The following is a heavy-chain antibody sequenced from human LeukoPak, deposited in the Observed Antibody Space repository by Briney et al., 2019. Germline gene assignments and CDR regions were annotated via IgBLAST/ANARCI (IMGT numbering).Heavy chain of an antibody. CDR1: GFTFSSYD. J-gene: IGHJ4*02. CDR2: IGTAGDT. Sequence: GGSLRLSCAASGFTFSSYDMHWVRQATGKGLEWASAIGTAGDTYYPGSVKGRFTISRENAKNSLYLQMNSLRAGDTAVYYCAREKVGGFGRYFDYWGQGTLVTVSS. V-gene: IGHV3-13*01. D-gene: IGHD3-10*01. CDR3: AREKVGGFGRYFDY.